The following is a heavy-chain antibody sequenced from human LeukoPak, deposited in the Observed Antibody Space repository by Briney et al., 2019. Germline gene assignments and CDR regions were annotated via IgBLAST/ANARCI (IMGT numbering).Heavy chain of an antibody. CDR2: INPNSGGT. D-gene: IGHD2-2*01. CDR3: ARGLRGSPAFDY. J-gene: IGHJ4*02. CDR1: GYTFTGYY. Sequence: GASVKVSCKASGYTFTGYYMHWVRQAPGQGLEWMGRINPNSGGTNYAQKFQGRVTMTRNTSINTAYMELSRLRSDDTAGYYCARGLRGSPAFDYWGQGTLVTVSS. V-gene: IGHV1-2*06.